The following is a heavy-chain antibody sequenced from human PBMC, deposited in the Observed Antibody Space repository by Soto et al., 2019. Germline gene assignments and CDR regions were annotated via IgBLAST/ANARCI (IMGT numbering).Heavy chain of an antibody. V-gene: IGHV4-30-4*01. J-gene: IGHJ3*02. CDR1: GGSISSGNYY. CDR3: ARDHSKDYIVYAGAAFDI. Sequence: QVHLQESGPGLVKPSQTLSLTCTVSGGSISSGNYYWSWIRQPPGKGLEWLGYMHTSGSTDYNPSLKSRVTISVETSKNQFSLRLSSVTAADTAVYYCARDHSKDYIVYAGAAFDIWGLGTMVTVSS. CDR2: MHTSGST. D-gene: IGHD4-4*01.